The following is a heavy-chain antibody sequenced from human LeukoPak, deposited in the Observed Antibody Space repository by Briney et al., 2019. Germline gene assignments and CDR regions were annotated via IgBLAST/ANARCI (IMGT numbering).Heavy chain of an antibody. CDR2: INHSGST. V-gene: IGHV4-34*01. J-gene: IGHJ4*02. CDR1: GGSFSGYY. Sequence: NPSETLSLTCAVYGGSFSGYYWSWIRQPPGKGLEWIGEINHSGSTNYNPSLKNRVTISVDTSKNQFSLKLSSVTAADPAVYYCARGGGYGNFRYWGQGTLVTVSS. CDR3: ARGGGYGNFRY. D-gene: IGHD5-12*01.